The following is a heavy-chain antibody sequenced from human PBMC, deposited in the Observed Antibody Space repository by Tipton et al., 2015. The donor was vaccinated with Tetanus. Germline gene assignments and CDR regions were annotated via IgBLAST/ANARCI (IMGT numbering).Heavy chain of an antibody. D-gene: IGHD6-13*01. CDR3: ARAGGGSWGNFDY. CDR2: ISYSGST. V-gene: IGHV4-59*01. J-gene: IGHJ4*02. Sequence: TLSLTCTVSGGSINNYYWSWIRQPPGKGLEWIGYISYSGSTNSNPSPKSRVTISVDTSKNQFSLKLSSVTAADTAVYYCARAGGGSWGNFDYWGQGTLVTVSS. CDR1: GGSINNYY.